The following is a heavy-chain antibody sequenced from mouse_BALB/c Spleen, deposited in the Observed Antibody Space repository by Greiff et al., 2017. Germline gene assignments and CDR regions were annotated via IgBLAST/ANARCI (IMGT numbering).Heavy chain of an antibody. D-gene: IGHD6-1*01. Sequence: QVQLKESGAELVRPGTSVKVSCKASGYAFTNYLIEWVKQRPGQGLEWIGVINPGSGGTNYNEKFKGKATLTADKSSSTAYMQLSSLTSDDSAVYFCGRGASYYYAMDYWGQGTSVTVSS. CDR1: GYAFTNYL. CDR2: INPGSGGT. CDR3: GRGASYYYAMDY. V-gene: IGHV1-54*01. J-gene: IGHJ4*01.